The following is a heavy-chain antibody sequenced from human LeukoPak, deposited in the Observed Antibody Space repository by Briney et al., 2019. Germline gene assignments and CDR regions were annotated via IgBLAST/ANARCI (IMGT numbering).Heavy chain of an antibody. CDR1: GGSISSGGYY. V-gene: IGHV4-31*03. D-gene: IGHD6-13*01. J-gene: IGHJ4*02. Sequence: SQTLSLTCTVSGGSISSGGYYWSWIRQHPGKGLEWIGYIYYSGSTNYNPSLKSRVTISVDTSKNQFSLKLSSVTATDTAVYYCARIAAAGHFDYWGQGTLVTVSS. CDR2: IYYSGST. CDR3: ARIAAAGHFDY.